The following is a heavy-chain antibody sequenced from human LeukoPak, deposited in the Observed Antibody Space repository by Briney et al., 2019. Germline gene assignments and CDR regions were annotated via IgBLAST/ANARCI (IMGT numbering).Heavy chain of an antibody. D-gene: IGHD3-10*01. CDR1: GGSISSGSYY. Sequence: PSETLSLTCTVSGGSISSGSYYWSWIRQPAGKGLEWIGRIYTSGSTNYNPSLKSRVTISVDTSKNRFSLKLSSVTAADTAVYYCARDRGILDVWGKGTAVTVSS. J-gene: IGHJ6*04. V-gene: IGHV4-61*02. CDR2: IYTSGST. CDR3: ARDRGILDV.